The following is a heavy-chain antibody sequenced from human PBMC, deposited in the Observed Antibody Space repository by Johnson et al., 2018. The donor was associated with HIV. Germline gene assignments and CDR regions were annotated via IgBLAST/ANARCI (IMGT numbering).Heavy chain of an antibody. CDR3: ARGMTTVTNHDAFDS. V-gene: IGHV3-13*01. D-gene: IGHD4-17*01. Sequence: VQLVESGGGLVQPGGSLRLSCAASGFTVSSNYMSWVRQAPGKGLEWVSTIGTAGDTYYPGSVKGRFTISRENAKNSLYLQMNSLRAGDTAVYYCARGMTTVTNHDAFDSWGQGTMVTVSS. CDR1: GFTVSSNY. J-gene: IGHJ3*02. CDR2: IGTAGDT.